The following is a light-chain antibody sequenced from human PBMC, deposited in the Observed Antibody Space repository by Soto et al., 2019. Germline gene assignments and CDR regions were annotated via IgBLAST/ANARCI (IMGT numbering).Light chain of an antibody. Sequence: EIVMTQSPATMSVYPGEKATLSCRASQSVGSKLAWYWQKPGQSPRLLIYGASTRATGVPARFSGGGSGTEFTLTITSLQSEDFAIYYCQQYNNWPRTFGQGTKVDI. CDR2: GAS. V-gene: IGKV3-15*01. CDR3: QQYNNWPRT. CDR1: QSVGSK. J-gene: IGKJ1*01.